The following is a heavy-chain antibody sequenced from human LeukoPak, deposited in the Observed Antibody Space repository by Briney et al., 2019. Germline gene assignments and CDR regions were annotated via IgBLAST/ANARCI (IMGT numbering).Heavy chain of an antibody. CDR3: AGRLGYCSGGSCPYSDH. J-gene: IGHJ4*02. D-gene: IGHD2-15*01. CDR2: IYGGGGT. Sequence: PGGSLRLPCAASGFIVSSNYMSWVRQAPGKGLEWVSVIYGGGGTYYADSVKGRFTISGDTSKNTLYLQMNSLRAEDTAVYYCAGRLGYCSGGSCPYSDHWGQGTLVTVSS. V-gene: IGHV3-53*01. CDR1: GFIVSSNY.